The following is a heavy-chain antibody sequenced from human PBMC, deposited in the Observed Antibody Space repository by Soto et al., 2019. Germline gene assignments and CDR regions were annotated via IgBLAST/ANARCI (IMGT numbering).Heavy chain of an antibody. D-gene: IGHD1-1*01. Sequence: SETLSLTCTVSGVSIISSYWSWIRQPPGKGLEWIGDISYIGTTRYNSSLSSRLTISLDTFKNQFFLTLNSVSAADTAVYYCARAAREAYNSWGHGTLVTVSS. CDR1: GVSIISSY. V-gene: IGHV4-59*01. J-gene: IGHJ4*01. CDR2: ISYIGTT. CDR3: ARAAREAYNS.